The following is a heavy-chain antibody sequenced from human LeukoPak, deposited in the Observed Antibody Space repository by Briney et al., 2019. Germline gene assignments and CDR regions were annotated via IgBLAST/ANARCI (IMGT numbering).Heavy chain of an antibody. D-gene: IGHD5-18*01. J-gene: IGHJ5*02. V-gene: IGHV4-38-2*02. CDR1: GDSISSGIY. Sequence: KPSETLSLTCTVSGDSISSGIYWGWIRQPPGKGLEWIGYIYHSGSTYYNPSLKSRVTISVDRSKNQFSLKLSSVTAADTAVYYCAREDTAMGSEIDPWGQGTLVTVSS. CDR2: IYHSGST. CDR3: AREDTAMGSEIDP.